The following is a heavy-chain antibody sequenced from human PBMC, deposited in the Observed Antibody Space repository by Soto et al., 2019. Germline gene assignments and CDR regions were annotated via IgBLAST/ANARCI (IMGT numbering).Heavy chain of an antibody. J-gene: IGHJ4*02. Sequence: VGSLRLSCAASGFTFSSYGMHWVRQAPGKGLEWVAVIWYDGSNKYYADSVKGRFTISRDNSKNTLYLQMNSLRAEDTAVYYCARTDGVAGPVDYWGQGTLVTVS. CDR1: GFTFSSYG. D-gene: IGHD3-3*01. CDR3: ARTDGVAGPVDY. CDR2: IWYDGSNK. V-gene: IGHV3-33*01.